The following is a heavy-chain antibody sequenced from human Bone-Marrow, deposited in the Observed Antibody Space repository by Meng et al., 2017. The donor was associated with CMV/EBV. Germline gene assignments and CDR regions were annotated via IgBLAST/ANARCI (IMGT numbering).Heavy chain of an antibody. J-gene: IGHJ4*02. CDR2: IIPILGIA. D-gene: IGHD3-22*01. CDR1: GGTFSSYA. CDR3: ARLYYYDSSYYCDY. Sequence: SVKVYCKASGGTFSSYAISWVRQAPGQGLEWMGGIIPILGIANYAQKFQGRVTITADKSTSTAYMELSSLRSEDTAVYYCARLYYYDSSYYCDYWGQGTLVTVSS. V-gene: IGHV1-69*10.